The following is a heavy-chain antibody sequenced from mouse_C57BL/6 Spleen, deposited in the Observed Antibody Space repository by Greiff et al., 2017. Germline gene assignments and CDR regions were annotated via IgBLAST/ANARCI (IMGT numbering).Heavy chain of an antibody. CDR2: IYPRGGNT. CDR1: GYTFTSYG. CDR3: ARTGNYRRDY. D-gene: IGHD2-1*01. Sequence: VKLQESGAELARPGASVKLSCKASGYTFTSYGISWVKQSTGQGLEWIGEIYPRGGNTYYNEKFKGKATLTADTSSSTAYMELRSLTSEDSAVFFCARTGNYRRDYWGQGTTLTVSS. V-gene: IGHV1-81*01. J-gene: IGHJ2*01.